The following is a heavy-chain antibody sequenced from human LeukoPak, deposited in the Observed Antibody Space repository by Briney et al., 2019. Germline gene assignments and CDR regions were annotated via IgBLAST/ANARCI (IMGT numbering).Heavy chain of an antibody. D-gene: IGHD2-15*01. J-gene: IGHJ4*02. CDR3: TTESGGGPRY. V-gene: IGHV3-15*01. CDR2: IKSKTDEGTT. Sequence: GGSLRLSCAASGFTFNDAWMSWVRQSPGKGLQWVGRIKSKTDEGTTDYAAPVKGRFTISRDDSKNTLYLQMNSLKTEDTAVYYCTTESGGGPRYWGQGTLVTVSS. CDR1: GFTFNDAW.